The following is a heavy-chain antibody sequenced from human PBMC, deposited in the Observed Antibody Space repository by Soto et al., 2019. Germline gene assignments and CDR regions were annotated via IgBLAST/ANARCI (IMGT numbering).Heavy chain of an antibody. D-gene: IGHD6-13*01. J-gene: IGHJ4*02. CDR2: IIPIFGTA. V-gene: IGHV1-69*13. Sequence: SVKVSCKASGGTFSSYAISWVRQAPGQGLEWMGGIIPIFGTANYAQKFQGRVTITADESTSTAYMGLSSLRSEDTAVYYCARDRYAAAGSPAYFDYWGQGTLVTVSS. CDR3: ARDRYAAAGSPAYFDY. CDR1: GGTFSSYA.